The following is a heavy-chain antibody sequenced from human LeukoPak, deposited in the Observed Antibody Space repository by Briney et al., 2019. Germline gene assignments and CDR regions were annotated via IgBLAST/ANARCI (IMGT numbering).Heavy chain of an antibody. D-gene: IGHD2-15*01. V-gene: IGHV4-31*03. CDR3: ARSQDTPSSYDPTFDP. CDR2: IYYSGST. J-gene: IGHJ5*02. Sequence: SQTLSLTCTVSGGSISSGGYYWSWIRQHPGKGLEWIGYIYYSGSTHYNPSLKSRVTISVDTSKNQFSLKLSSVTAADTAVYYCARSQDTPSSYDPTFDPWGQGTLVTVSS. CDR1: GGSISSGGYY.